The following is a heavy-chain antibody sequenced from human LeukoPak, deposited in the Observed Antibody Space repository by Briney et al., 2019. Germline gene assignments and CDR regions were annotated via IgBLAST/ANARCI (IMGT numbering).Heavy chain of an antibody. D-gene: IGHD4-17*01. V-gene: IGHV3-21*01. Sequence: GGSLRLSCAASGFTFSPYSMNWVRQAPGKGLGWVSSINSASTNIRYADSVKGRFTISRDNAKKSVYLQMNSLRVEDTAVYYRARDLTSVTTFDYWGQGALVTVSS. CDR3: ARDLTSVTTFDY. J-gene: IGHJ4*01. CDR1: GFTFSPYS. CDR2: INSASTNI.